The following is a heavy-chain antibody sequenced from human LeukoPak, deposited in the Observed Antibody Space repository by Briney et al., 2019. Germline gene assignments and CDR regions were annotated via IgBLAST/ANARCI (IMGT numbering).Heavy chain of an antibody. Sequence: ASVKVSCKASGYTFTSYYMHWVRQAPGQGLEWMVIINPSGCSTSYAQKFQGRVTMTRDMSTSTVYMELSSLRSEDTAVYYCARGPDGSGSGRHYYYYYMDVWGKGTTVTVSS. D-gene: IGHD3-10*01. V-gene: IGHV1-46*01. CDR3: ARGPDGSGSGRHYYYYYMDV. CDR2: INPSGCST. J-gene: IGHJ6*03. CDR1: GYTFTSYY.